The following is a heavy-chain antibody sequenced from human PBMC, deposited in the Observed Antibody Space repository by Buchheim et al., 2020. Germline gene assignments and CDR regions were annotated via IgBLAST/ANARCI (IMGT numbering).Heavy chain of an antibody. Sequence: QVQLVQSGAEVKKPGASVKVSCKASGYTFTSYYMHWVRQAPGQGLEWMGIINPSGGSTSYAKKFQGRVTMTRDTSTRTVYMELSSLRSEDTAVYYCARASKEVRGVMPFDYWGQGTL. CDR2: INPSGGST. V-gene: IGHV1-46*01. J-gene: IGHJ4*02. CDR3: ARASKEVRGVMPFDY. D-gene: IGHD3-10*01. CDR1: GYTFTSYY.